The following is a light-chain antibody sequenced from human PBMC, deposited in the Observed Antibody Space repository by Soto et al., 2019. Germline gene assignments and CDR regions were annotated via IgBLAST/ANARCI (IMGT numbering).Light chain of an antibody. V-gene: IGKV3-20*01. J-gene: IGKJ4*01. Sequence: EIVLTHSPGTLSLSPGERATLSCRASQSVSSNNLAWYQQRPGQAPRLLIYGASSRATGIPDRFSGSGSGTDFTLTISRLEPEDFAVYYCQHYYSSPLTFGGGTKVDIK. CDR1: QSVSSNN. CDR2: GAS. CDR3: QHYYSSPLT.